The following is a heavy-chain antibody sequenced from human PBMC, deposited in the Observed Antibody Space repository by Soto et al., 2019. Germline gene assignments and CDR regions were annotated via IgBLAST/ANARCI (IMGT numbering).Heavy chain of an antibody. CDR3: ARYSSSHQWLDS. CDR2: VSYAGIT. CDR1: GGSMNNFY. J-gene: IGHJ4*02. V-gene: IGHV4-59*12. D-gene: IGHD6-13*01. Sequence: SETLSLTCSVSGGSMNNFYWTWIRQPPGKGLEWIAHVSYAGITKYNPSLQSRVTISVDTSKSHFFLKLNSVSAADTAIYYCARYSSSHQWLDSWGQGTLVPVSS.